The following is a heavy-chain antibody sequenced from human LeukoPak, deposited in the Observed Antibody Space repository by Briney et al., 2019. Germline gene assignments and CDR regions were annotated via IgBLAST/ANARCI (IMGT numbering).Heavy chain of an antibody. CDR2: IIPIFGTA. CDR1: VCTFSSYA. D-gene: IGHD2-2*01. Sequence: SVKVSCKAAVCTFSSYAISWVGQAPGQGLEWMGGIIPIFGTANYAQKFQGRVTITADESTSTAYMELSSLRSEDTAVYYCAIVRYCSSSSCSYLDYWGQGTLVTVSS. CDR3: AIVRYCSSSSCSYLDY. J-gene: IGHJ4*02. V-gene: IGHV1-69*13.